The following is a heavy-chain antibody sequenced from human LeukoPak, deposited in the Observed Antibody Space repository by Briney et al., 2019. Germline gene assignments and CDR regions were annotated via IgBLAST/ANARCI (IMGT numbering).Heavy chain of an antibody. CDR3: ARGPLYEGPLRYQEIYYFDY. D-gene: IGHD2-2*02. CDR2: IIPIFGTA. J-gene: IGHJ4*02. V-gene: IGHV1-69*01. CDR1: GFTFSSYA. Sequence: GRSLRLSCAASGFTFSSYAISWVRQAPGQGLEWMGGIIPIFGTANYAQKFQGRVTITADESTSTAYMELSSLRSEDTAVYYCARGPLYEGPLRYQEIYYFDYWGQGTLVTVSS.